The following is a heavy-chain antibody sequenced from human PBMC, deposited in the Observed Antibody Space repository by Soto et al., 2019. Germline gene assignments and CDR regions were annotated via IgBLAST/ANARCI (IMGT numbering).Heavy chain of an antibody. CDR3: TRVNEYQLPHGVWFDP. CDR2: IRSKAYGGTT. CDR1: GFTFGDYA. J-gene: IGHJ5*02. D-gene: IGHD2-2*01. V-gene: IGHV3-49*05. Sequence: EVQLVESGGGLVKPGRSLRLSCTASGFTFGDYAMSWFRQAPGKGLEWVGFIRSKAYGGTTEYAASVKGRFTISRDDSKSIAYLQMNSLKTEDTAVYYCTRVNEYQLPHGVWFDPWGQGTLVTVSS.